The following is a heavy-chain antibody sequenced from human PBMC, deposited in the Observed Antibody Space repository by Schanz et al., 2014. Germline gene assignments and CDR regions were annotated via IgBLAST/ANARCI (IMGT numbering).Heavy chain of an antibody. CDR3: AKCIGWYGRCAFDI. D-gene: IGHD6-19*01. J-gene: IGHJ3*02. Sequence: EVQVVESGGGLVQPGGSLRLSCAASGFTVSINYMSWVRQAPGKGLEWVSVIYSGGSTYYADSVKGRFTISRDNSKNTLYLQMNSLIAEDTAVYYCAKCIGWYGRCAFDIWGQGTMVTVSS. V-gene: IGHV3-66*01. CDR1: GFTVSINY. CDR2: IYSGGST.